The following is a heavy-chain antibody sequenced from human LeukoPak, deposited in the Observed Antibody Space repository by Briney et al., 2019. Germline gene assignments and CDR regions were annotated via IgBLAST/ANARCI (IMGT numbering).Heavy chain of an antibody. J-gene: IGHJ6*02. CDR1: GFTFSSYG. CDR2: ISYDGSNK. D-gene: IGHD6-13*01. V-gene: IGHV3-30*03. Sequence: PGGSLRLSCAASGFTFSSYGMHWVRQAPGKGLEWVAVISYDGSNKYYADSVKGRFTISRDNSKNTLYLQMNSLRAEDTAVYYCAREKGYEYYYYGMDVWGQGTTVTVSS. CDR3: AREKGYEYYYYGMDV.